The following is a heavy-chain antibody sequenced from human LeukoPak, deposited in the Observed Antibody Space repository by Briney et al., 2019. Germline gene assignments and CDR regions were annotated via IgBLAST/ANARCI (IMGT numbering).Heavy chain of an antibody. CDR2: MNPNSGNT. J-gene: IGHJ4*02. Sequence: ASVKVSCKASGYTFTSYDINWVRQATGQGLEWMGWMNPNSGNTGYAQRFQGRVTMTRNTSITTAYMELSSLTSEDTAVYHCARGPHTSGWPPQYYWGQGTLVTASS. D-gene: IGHD6-19*01. CDR3: ARGPHTSGWPPQYY. V-gene: IGHV1-8*01. CDR1: GYTFTSYD.